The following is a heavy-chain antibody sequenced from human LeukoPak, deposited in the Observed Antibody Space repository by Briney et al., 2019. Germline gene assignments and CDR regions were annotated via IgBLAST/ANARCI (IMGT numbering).Heavy chain of an antibody. CDR2: IRQDGNEW. Sequence: GESLRLSCVASGFTLSSDWMTWVRQAPGKGLEWVANIRQDGNEWFYVDSVKGRFTISRDNAKNSLYLQMNSLRAEDTAVYYCATYTHWVAGDVWGQGTTVTVSS. CDR3: ATYTHWVAGDV. D-gene: IGHD3-16*01. J-gene: IGHJ6*02. CDR1: GFTLSSDW. V-gene: IGHV3-7*01.